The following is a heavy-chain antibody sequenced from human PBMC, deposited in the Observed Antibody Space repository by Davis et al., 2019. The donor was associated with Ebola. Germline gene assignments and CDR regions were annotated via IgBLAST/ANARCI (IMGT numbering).Heavy chain of an antibody. J-gene: IGHJ6*02. D-gene: IGHD5-24*01. V-gene: IGHV1-2*02. Sequence: ASVKVSCKASGYTLTGYYMHWVRQAPGQGLEWMGWINPNSGGTNYAQKFQGRVTMTRDTSISTAYMELSRLRSDDTAVYYCARDVRPMATILDRYYYYYYGMDVWGQGTTVTVSS. CDR2: INPNSGGT. CDR3: ARDVRPMATILDRYYYYYYGMDV. CDR1: GYTLTGYY.